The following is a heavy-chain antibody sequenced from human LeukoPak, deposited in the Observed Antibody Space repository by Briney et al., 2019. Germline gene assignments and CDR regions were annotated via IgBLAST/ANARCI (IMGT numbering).Heavy chain of an antibody. Sequence: GGSLRLSCAASGFTFSSYAMSRVRQAPGKGLEWVSAISGSGGSTYYADSVKGRFTISRDNSKNTLYLQMNSLRAEDTAVYYCAKGPTYYYDSSGPTFDYWGQGTLVTVSS. V-gene: IGHV3-23*01. J-gene: IGHJ4*02. CDR3: AKGPTYYYDSSGPTFDY. CDR1: GFTFSSYA. CDR2: ISGSGGST. D-gene: IGHD3-22*01.